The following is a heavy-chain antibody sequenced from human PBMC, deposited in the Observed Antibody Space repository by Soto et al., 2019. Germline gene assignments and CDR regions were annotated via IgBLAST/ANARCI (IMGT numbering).Heavy chain of an antibody. J-gene: IGHJ6*02. CDR1: GFTFSSYG. Sequence: QVQLVESGGGVVQPGRSLRLSCAASGFTFSSYGMHWVRQAPGKGLEWVAVIWYDGTNKYYADSVKVRFTISRDNSKNTLYLQMNSVRAADTSVYYCARDRGAAAGTRYYYGMDVWGQGTTVTVSS. CDR2: IWYDGTNK. CDR3: ARDRGAAAGTRYYYGMDV. D-gene: IGHD6-13*01. V-gene: IGHV3-33*01.